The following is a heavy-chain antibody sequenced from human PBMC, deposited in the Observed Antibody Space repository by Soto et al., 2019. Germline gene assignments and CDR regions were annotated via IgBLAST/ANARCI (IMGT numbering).Heavy chain of an antibody. J-gene: IGHJ4*02. CDR3: AQHQDYGGNFGLDY. CDR1: GFTFSSYA. CDR2: ISGSGGST. D-gene: IGHD4-17*01. V-gene: IGHV3-23*01. Sequence: EVQLLESGGGLVQPGGSLRLSCAASGFTFSSYAMSWVRQAPGKGLEWVAAISGSGGSTYYTDSVKGRFTISRDNSKNPLYLQMNSLRAEDTAVYYCAQHQDYGGNFGLDYWGQGTLVTVSS.